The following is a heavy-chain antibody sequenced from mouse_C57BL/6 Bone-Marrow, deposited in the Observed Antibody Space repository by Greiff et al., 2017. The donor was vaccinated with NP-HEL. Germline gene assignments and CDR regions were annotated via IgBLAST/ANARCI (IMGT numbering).Heavy chain of an antibody. CDR3: ARGDGSFAY. J-gene: IGHJ3*01. CDR2: INPGSGGT. D-gene: IGHD2-3*01. Sequence: VQLKESGAELVRPGTSVKVSCKASGYAFTNYLIEWVKQRPGQGLEWIGVINPGSGGTNYNEKFKGKATLTADKSSSTAYMQLSSLTSEDSAVYFCARGDGSFAYWGQGTLVTVSA. CDR1: GYAFTNYL. V-gene: IGHV1-54*01.